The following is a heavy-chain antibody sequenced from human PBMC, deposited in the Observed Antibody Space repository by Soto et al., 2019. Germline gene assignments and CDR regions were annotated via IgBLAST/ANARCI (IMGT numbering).Heavy chain of an antibody. CDR3: ARLSGGEYSSSWP. J-gene: IGHJ4*02. D-gene: IGHD6-13*01. CDR1: GYSFTSYW. Sequence: PGGALKTSFKGSGYSFTSYWIGRVRQMPGKGLEWMGRIDPSDSYTNSSHSFQGHVTISAEKSISTAYLQWSSLKAADTAMYYCARLSGGEYSSSWPWGQGTLVTVSS. CDR2: IDPSDSYT. V-gene: IGHV5-10-1*01.